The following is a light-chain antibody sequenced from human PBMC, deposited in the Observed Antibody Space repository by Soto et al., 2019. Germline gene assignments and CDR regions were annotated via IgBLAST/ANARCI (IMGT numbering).Light chain of an antibody. CDR3: QSHDNSVSATWV. CDR1: SSNLGAGYD. V-gene: IGLV1-40*01. J-gene: IGLJ3*02. CDR2: GNR. Sequence: QPVLTQPPSVSGAPGQRVTLSCTGNSSNLGAGYDVHWYQQLPGAAPKLVIFGNRNRPSGVPERFSGSKSGTSASLAITGLQAEDEADYYCQSHDNSVSATWVFGGGTKLTVL.